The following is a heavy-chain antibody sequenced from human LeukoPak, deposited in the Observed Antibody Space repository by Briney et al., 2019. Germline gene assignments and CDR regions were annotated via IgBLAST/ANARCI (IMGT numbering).Heavy chain of an antibody. CDR2: IYHSGST. V-gene: IGHV4-30-2*01. Sequence: SETLSLTCTVSGGSISGGYYWSWIRQPPGKGLEWIGYIYHSGSTYYNPSLKGRVTMTVDTSKNQFSLNLSSVTAADTAVYYCAREYSSSSYVELWGQGILVTVSS. D-gene: IGHD6-6*01. CDR1: GGSISGGYY. CDR3: AREYSSSSYVEL. J-gene: IGHJ4*02.